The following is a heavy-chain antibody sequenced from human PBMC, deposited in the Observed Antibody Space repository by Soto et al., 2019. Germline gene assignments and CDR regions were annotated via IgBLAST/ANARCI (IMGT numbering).Heavy chain of an antibody. D-gene: IGHD2-15*01. V-gene: IGHV4-4*07. CDR2: IYTSGRT. CDR3: ATTRLGYCSRRSCETFQY. J-gene: IGHJ4*02. CDR1: GGIISRYY. Sequence: ENLSHPCTVSGGIISRYYWRWIRQPAGKGLEWIGRIYTSGRTKYTPSLKSRVTMSVDTSTNQLSLKLSSATEADKAVSYCATTRLGYCSRRSCETFQYWGQRT.